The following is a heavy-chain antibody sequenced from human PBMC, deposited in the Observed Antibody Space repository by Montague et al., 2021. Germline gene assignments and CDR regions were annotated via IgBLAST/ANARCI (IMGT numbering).Heavy chain of an antibody. CDR2: IYYSGST. CDR1: GGSISSSSYY. J-gene: IGHJ6*02. V-gene: IGHV4-39*01. Sequence: SETLSLTCTVSGGSISSSSYYWGWIRQPPGKGLEWIVSIYYSGSTYYNPSLKSRVTISVDTSKNQFSLKLSSVTAADTAVYYCARHAIGNYGMDVWGQGTTVTVSS. D-gene: IGHD2-21*01. CDR3: ARHAIGNYGMDV.